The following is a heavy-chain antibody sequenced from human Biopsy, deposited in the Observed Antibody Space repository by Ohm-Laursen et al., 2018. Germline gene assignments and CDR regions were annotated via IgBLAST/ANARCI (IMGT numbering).Heavy chain of an antibody. CDR1: GESFNGYY. J-gene: IGHJ6*02. V-gene: IGHV4-34*01. CDR3: VRGVDYYDPYHYYALDV. Sequence: GTLSLTCAVYGESFNGYYWSWIRQTPGKGLEWIGEINHSGRTNYNPSFKSRVTISVDTSKNQFSLKVRSVTAADTAVYYCVRGVDYYDPYHYYALDVWGQGTTVTVSS. D-gene: IGHD3-22*01. CDR2: INHSGRT.